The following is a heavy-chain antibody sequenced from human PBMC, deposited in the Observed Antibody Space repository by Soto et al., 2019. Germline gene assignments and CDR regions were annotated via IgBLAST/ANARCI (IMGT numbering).Heavy chain of an antibody. J-gene: IGHJ4*02. D-gene: IGHD3-22*01. V-gene: IGHV1-58*02. Sequence: QMQLVQSGPEVKKPGTSVKVSCKSSGFTFTSSAMQWVRQARGQSLEWIGWIVVGSGNTNYAKKFQERVTITRDMSTSTAYMELSSLRSEDTALYYCAADRYGSGYYPDYWGQGTLVTVSS. CDR3: AADRYGSGYYPDY. CDR1: GFTFTSSA. CDR2: IVVGSGNT.